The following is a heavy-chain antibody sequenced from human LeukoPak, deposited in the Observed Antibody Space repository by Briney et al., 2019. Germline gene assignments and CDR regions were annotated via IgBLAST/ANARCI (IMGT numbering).Heavy chain of an antibody. CDR2: IYSGGGT. J-gene: IGHJ4*02. D-gene: IGHD6-19*01. V-gene: IGHV3-53*01. Sequence: ETLSLTCTVSGGSISSSSYYWGWIRQPPGKGLEWVSVIYSGGGTFYSDSVKGRFTISRDYSKNTLYLQMNSLRADDTAVYYCARDSSGPAFWGQGTLVTVSS. CDR1: GGSISSSSYY. CDR3: ARDSSGPAF.